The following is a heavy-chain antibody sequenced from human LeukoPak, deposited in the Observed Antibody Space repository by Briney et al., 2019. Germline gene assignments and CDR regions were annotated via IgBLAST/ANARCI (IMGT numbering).Heavy chain of an antibody. V-gene: IGHV3-7*03. D-gene: IGHD3-16*01. Sequence: GGSLRLSCAASGFTFSSYWMSWVRQAPGKGLEWVANIKQDGSEKYYVDSVKGRFTISRDNAKNSLYLQVNSLRAEDMALYYCAKEDVLGAFDIWGQGTMVTVSS. CDR1: GFTFSSYW. J-gene: IGHJ3*02. CDR2: IKQDGSEK. CDR3: AKEDVLGAFDI.